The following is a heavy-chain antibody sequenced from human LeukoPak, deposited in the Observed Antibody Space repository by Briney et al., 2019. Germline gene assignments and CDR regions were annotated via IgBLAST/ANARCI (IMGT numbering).Heavy chain of an antibody. V-gene: IGHV1-2*02. CDR2: INPNSGGT. CDR3: ARDHPWGGSSGSLDY. CDR1: GYTFTGYY. D-gene: IGHD1-26*01. J-gene: IGHJ4*02. Sequence: ASVKVSCKASGYTFTGYYMHWVRQAPGQGLEWMGWINPNSGGTNYAQKFQGRVTMTRDTSISTAYMELSRLRSDDTAVYYCARDHPWGGSSGSLDYWGQGTLATVSS.